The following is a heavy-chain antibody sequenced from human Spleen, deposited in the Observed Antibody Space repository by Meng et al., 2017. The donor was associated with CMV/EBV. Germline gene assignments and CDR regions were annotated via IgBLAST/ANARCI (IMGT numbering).Heavy chain of an antibody. CDR2: ISSSGSTI. D-gene: IGHD6-6*01. V-gene: IGHV3-11*01. CDR1: GFTFSDYY. CDR3: AKDHYSSSTHFDY. J-gene: IGHJ4*02. Sequence: GGSLRLSCAASGFTFSDYYMSWIRQAPGKGLEWVSYISSSGSTIYYADSVKGRFTISRDNSKNTLYLQMNSLRAEDTAVYYCAKDHYSSSTHFDYWGQGTLVTVSS.